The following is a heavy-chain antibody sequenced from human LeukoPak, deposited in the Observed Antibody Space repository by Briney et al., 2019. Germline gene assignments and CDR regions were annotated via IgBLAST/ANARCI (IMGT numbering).Heavy chain of an antibody. CDR3: ARGHTAVTRHFDF. J-gene: IGHJ4*02. CDR1: GFTFSSYV. Sequence: GGSLRLSCAASGFTFSSYVMHWVRQAPGKGLEWVAIISYDGSNEYYADSVKGRFTISRDNSKNTLYLQMNSLRAEDTAVYYCARGHTAVTRHFDFWGQGTLVTVSS. CDR2: ISYDGSNE. D-gene: IGHD4-17*01. V-gene: IGHV3-30*04.